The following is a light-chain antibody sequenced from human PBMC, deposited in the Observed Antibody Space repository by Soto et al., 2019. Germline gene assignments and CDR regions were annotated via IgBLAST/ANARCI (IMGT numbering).Light chain of an antibody. Sequence: QSAMTQPASVSGTPGQSITISCTGSNSDVGLYDFVSWYQHHPGRAPKLIVSEVSHRPSGISNRFSGSKSGNTASLTISGLQSEDEADSYCISYTSDDVRYVFGTGTKVTVL. J-gene: IGLJ1*01. V-gene: IGLV2-14*01. CDR1: NSDVGLYDF. CDR2: EVS. CDR3: ISYTSDDVRYV.